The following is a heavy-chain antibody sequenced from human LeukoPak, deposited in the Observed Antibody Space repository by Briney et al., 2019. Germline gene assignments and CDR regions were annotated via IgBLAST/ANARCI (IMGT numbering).Heavy chain of an antibody. CDR3: ARDSRYGSGPYYFDY. Sequence: SETLSLTCTVSGGSISSSSYYWGWIRQPPGKGLEWIGSIYYSGSTYYNPSLKSRVTISVDTSKNQFSLKLSSVTAADTAVYYCARDSRYGSGPYYFDYWGQGTLVTVSS. V-gene: IGHV4-39*02. CDR1: GGSISSSSYY. CDR2: IYYSGST. D-gene: IGHD3-10*01. J-gene: IGHJ4*02.